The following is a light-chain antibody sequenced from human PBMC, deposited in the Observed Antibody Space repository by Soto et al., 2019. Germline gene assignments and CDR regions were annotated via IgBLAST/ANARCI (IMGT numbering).Light chain of an antibody. CDR2: AAS. CDR3: QQSYSTPYT. Sequence: DIQMTQSPSSLSASVGDRVTITCRASQSISSYLNWYQQKPGRAPGLLIFAASSLQSGVPSRFSGSGSGTDFTLTISSLQPEDFATYYGQQSYSTPYTFGQGTKLEIK. J-gene: IGKJ2*01. V-gene: IGKV1-39*01. CDR1: QSISSY.